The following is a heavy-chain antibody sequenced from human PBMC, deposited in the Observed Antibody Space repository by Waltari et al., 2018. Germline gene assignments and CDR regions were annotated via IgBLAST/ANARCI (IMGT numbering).Heavy chain of an antibody. CDR3: ARHWKRNGYRFDP. J-gene: IGHJ5*02. CDR1: Y. D-gene: IGHD5-12*01. V-gene: IGHV4-39*01. CDR2: FYYSGSA. Sequence: YWGWVRQSPGKGLGWIGSFYYSGSAYYKPALKGRVTVSGDTSENQFSLRLSAVTAADTAVYYCARHWKRNGYRFDPWGQGTLVTVSS.